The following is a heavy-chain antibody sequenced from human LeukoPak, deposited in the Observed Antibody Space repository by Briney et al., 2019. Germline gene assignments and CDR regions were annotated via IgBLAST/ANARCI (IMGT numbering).Heavy chain of an antibody. D-gene: IGHD3-9*01. V-gene: IGHV3-48*02. Sequence: GGSLRLSCAASGFTFSNYVMSWVRQAPGKGLEWVSYINHNGEMKFYPDFVKGQFTISRDNAKNSLYLQMNSLRDEDTAVYYCARDNDWAFHYWGQGTLVTVSS. CDR2: INHNGEMK. CDR1: GFTFSNYV. J-gene: IGHJ4*02. CDR3: ARDNDWAFHY.